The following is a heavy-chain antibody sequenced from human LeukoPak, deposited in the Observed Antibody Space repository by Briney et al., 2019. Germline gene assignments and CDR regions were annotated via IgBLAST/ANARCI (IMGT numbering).Heavy chain of an antibody. CDR3: ARVYSRVGPFDY. CDR2: ISSSGSTI. Sequence: GGSLRLSCAASGFTFSSYEMNWVRQAPGKGLEWVSYISSSGSTIYYADSVKGRFTISRDNAKNSLYLQMNSLRAEDTAVYYCARVYSRVGPFDYRGQGTLVTVSS. D-gene: IGHD6-13*01. CDR1: GFTFSSYE. J-gene: IGHJ4*02. V-gene: IGHV3-48*03.